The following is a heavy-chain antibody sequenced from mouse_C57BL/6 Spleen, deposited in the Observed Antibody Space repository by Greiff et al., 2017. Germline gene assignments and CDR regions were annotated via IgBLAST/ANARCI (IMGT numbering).Heavy chain of an antibody. J-gene: IGHJ2*01. CDR2: IDPSDSET. V-gene: IGHV1-52*01. D-gene: IGHD4-1*01. CDR3: ARWELGTSYFDY. CDR1: GYTFTSYW. Sequence: QVQLQQPGAELVRPGSSVKLSCKASGYTFTSYWMHWVKQRPIQGLEWIGNIDPSDSETHYNQKFKDKATLTVDKSSSTAYMQLSSLTSEDSAVYYCARWELGTSYFDYWGQGTTPTVSS.